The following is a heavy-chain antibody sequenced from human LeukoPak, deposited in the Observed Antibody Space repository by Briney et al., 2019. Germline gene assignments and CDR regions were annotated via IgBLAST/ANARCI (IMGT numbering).Heavy chain of an antibody. CDR2: INPNSGDT. V-gene: IGHV1-2*06. D-gene: IGHD3-22*01. Sequence: GASVKVSCKASGYTFTTYYIHWVRQAPGQGLEWMGRINPNSGDTNYAQRFQGRVTMARSASISTAYMELSRLTSDDTAVYFCARDHDSSGRTDDAFDIWGRGTMVTVSS. CDR1: GYTFTTYY. J-gene: IGHJ3*02. CDR3: ARDHDSSGRTDDAFDI.